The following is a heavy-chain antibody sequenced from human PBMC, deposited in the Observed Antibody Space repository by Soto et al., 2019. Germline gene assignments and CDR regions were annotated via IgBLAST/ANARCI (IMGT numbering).Heavy chain of an antibody. CDR3: ASGHGSRWTYYYYGMDV. Sequence: PSETLSLTCTVSGGSVSGGSYYWSWIRQPPGKGLEWIGYIYYSGSTNYNPSLKSRVTISVDTSKNQFSLKLSSVTAADTAVYYCASGHGSRWTYYYYGMDVWGQGTTVTVSS. J-gene: IGHJ6*02. V-gene: IGHV4-61*01. CDR1: GGSVSGGSYY. CDR2: IYYSGST. D-gene: IGHD6-13*01.